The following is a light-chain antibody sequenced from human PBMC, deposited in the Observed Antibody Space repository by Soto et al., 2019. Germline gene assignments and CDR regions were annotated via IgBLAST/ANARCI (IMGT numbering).Light chain of an antibody. CDR3: QXHGXSPPSWT. CDR2: TAS. J-gene: IGKJ1*01. Sequence: ETVLTQSPGTLSLSPGERATLSCRASQSVSGSYLAWYQQKPGQAPRLLIHTASSRATGIPDRFSGSGSGTDFTLTISRLEPEDFXVYFCQXHGXSPPSWTFGQGTKVEIK. CDR1: QSVSGSY. V-gene: IGKV3-20*01.